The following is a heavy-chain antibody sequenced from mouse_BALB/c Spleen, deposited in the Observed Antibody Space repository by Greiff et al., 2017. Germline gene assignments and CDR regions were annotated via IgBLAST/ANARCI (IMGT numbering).Heavy chain of an antibody. D-gene: IGHD2-4*01. V-gene: IGHV1-15*01. J-gene: IGHJ4*01. CDR3: TRGDYVYAMDY. Sequence: VQLQQSGAELVRPGASVTMSCKASGYTFTDYEMHWVKQTPVQGLEWIGAIDPETGGTAYNQKFKGKATLTADKSSSTAYMELRSLTSEDSAVYYCTRGDYVYAMDYWGQGTSVTVSS. CDR1: GYTFTDYE. CDR2: IDPETGGT.